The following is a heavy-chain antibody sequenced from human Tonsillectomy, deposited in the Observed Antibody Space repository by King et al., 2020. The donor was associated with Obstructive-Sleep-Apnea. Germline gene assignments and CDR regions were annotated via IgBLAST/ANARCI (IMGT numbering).Heavy chain of an antibody. CDR3: ARDVVGATSRDY. Sequence: VQLQESGPGLVKPSETLSLTCTVSGYSISSGYYWGWIRQPPGKGLEWIGGIYHSGSTYYNPSLKSRVTISVDTSKNQFSLKLGSVTAADTAVYYCARDVVGATSRDYWGQGTLVTVSS. CDR1: GYSISSGYY. CDR2: IYHSGST. V-gene: IGHV4-38-2*02. D-gene: IGHD1-26*01. J-gene: IGHJ4*02.